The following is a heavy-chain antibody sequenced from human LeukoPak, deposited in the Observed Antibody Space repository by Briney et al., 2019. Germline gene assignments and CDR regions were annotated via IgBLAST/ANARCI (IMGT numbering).Heavy chain of an antibody. J-gene: IGHJ4*02. CDR3: ARGAGRLRFNYFDY. Sequence: PGGSLRLSCAASGFTLSSYSMNWVRQAPGKGLEWVSSISSSSSYIYYADSVKGRFTISRDNAKNSLYLQMNSLRAEDTAVYYCARGAGRLRFNYFDYWGQGTLVTVSS. CDR2: ISSSSSYI. D-gene: IGHD5-12*01. V-gene: IGHV3-21*01. CDR1: GFTLSSYS.